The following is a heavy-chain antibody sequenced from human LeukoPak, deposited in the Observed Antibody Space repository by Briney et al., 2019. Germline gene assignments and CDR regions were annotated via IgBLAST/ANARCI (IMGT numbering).Heavy chain of an antibody. J-gene: IGHJ5*02. CDR2: IVVGSGNT. CDR1: GFTFTSSA. V-gene: IGHV1-58*02. CDR3: ARDPNGDNWFDP. Sequence: SVKASCKASGFTFTSSAMQWVRQARGQRLEWIGWIVVGSGNTNYAQKFQERVTITRDMSTSTAYMELSSLRSEDTAVYYCARDPNGDNWFDPWGQGTLVTVSS. D-gene: IGHD2-8*01.